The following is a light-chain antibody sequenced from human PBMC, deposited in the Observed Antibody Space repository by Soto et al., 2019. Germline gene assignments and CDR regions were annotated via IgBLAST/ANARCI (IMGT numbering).Light chain of an antibody. CDR1: QGISSH. Sequence: EIVLTQSPATLALSPGERATLSCRASQGISSHLVWYQQKPGQAPRLLIYDASNRATGIPARFSGSGSGTDFTLTISSLEPEDFAVYYCQKRSKWPLTFGGGTKVEIK. CDR3: QKRSKWPLT. V-gene: IGKV3-11*01. CDR2: DAS. J-gene: IGKJ4*01.